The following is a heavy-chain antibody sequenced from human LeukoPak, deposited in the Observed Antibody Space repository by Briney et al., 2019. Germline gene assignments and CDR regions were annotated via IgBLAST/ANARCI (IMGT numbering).Heavy chain of an antibody. J-gene: IGHJ4*02. CDR3: TRGTTAEAGIDY. CDR1: GFNFSSYW. CDR2: IGSDGSST. V-gene: IGHV3-74*01. D-gene: IGHD6-19*01. Sequence: GGSLRLSCAASGFNFSSYWMHWVRQAPGKGPVWVAHIGSDGSSTTYGDPAKGRFTISRDNAKKTQYLQMNSLRVEDTAVYYCTRGTTAEAGIDYWGQGTLVTVSS.